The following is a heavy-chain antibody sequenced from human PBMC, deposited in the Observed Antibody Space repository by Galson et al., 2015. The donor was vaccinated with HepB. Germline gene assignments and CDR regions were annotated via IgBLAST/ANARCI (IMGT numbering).Heavy chain of an antibody. CDR3: AKEVGDIVVVPAAFQH. CDR1: GFTFSSYA. D-gene: IGHD2-2*01. Sequence: SLRLSCAASGFTFSSYAMSWVRQAPGKGLEWVSAISGSGGSTYYADSAKGRFTISRDNSKNTLYLQMNSLRAEDTAVYYCAKEVGDIVVVPAAFQHWGQGTLVTVSS. CDR2: ISGSGGST. J-gene: IGHJ1*01. V-gene: IGHV3-23*01.